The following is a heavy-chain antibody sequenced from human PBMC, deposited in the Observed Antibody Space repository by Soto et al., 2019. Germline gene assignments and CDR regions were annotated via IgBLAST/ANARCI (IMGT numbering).Heavy chain of an antibody. CDR2: ISAYNGNT. CDR3: ARPAYYCARRGCGTSWHFDY. D-gene: IGHD2-2*01. CDR1: GYTFTSYG. V-gene: IGHV1-18*04. Sequence: QVQLVQSGAEVKKPGASVKVSCKASGYTFTSYGISWVRQAPGQGLEWMGWISAYNGNTNYAQKLQGRVTITTDTSTSTAYMELRSLRSDDTAVYYCARPAYYCARRGCGTSWHFDYWGQGTLVTVSS. J-gene: IGHJ4*02.